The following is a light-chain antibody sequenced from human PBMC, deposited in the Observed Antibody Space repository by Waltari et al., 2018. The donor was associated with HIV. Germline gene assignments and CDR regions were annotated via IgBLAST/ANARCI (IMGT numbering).Light chain of an antibody. V-gene: IGLV2-8*01. J-gene: IGLJ2*01. Sequence: QSALTQPPSASGSPGQSVTISCSGTSSDVGDYDFVSWYQQHPGKVPKLILYEVNKRPSWVPDRFSGSKSGHTASLTVSGLQADDEADYYCSSYAGSNNVVFGGGTKLTVL. CDR3: SSYAGSNNVV. CDR2: EVN. CDR1: SSDVGDYDF.